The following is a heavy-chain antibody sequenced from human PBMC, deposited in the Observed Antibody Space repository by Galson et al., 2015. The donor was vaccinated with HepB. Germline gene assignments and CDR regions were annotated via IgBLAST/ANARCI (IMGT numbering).Heavy chain of an antibody. CDR3: TREDQDAANDAFDI. CDR1: GDSISSSIYY. J-gene: IGHJ3*02. CDR2: TRYSYST. D-gene: IGHD1-1*01. V-gene: IGHV4-39*01. Sequence: SETLSLTCTVSGDSISSSIYYWVWIRQSPGKGLEWIGSTRYSYSTTHNPSLKSRVTISIDTSKNLFSLGLSAVTAADTAMYYCTREDQDAANDAFDIWGRGTMVTVSS.